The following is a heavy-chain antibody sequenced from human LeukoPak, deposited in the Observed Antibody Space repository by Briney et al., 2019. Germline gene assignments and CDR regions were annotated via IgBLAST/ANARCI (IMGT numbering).Heavy chain of an antibody. Sequence: SETLSLTCTVSGGSISSDYWSWIRQPPGKGLEWIGYIYYSGSTNYNPSLKSRVTISVDTSKNQFSLKLSSVTAADTAVYYCARGTIVGTPHGMDFWGQGTTVTVSS. CDR2: IYYSGST. CDR1: GGSISSDY. V-gene: IGHV4-59*01. J-gene: IGHJ6*02. CDR3: ARGTIVGTPHGMDF. D-gene: IGHD1-26*01.